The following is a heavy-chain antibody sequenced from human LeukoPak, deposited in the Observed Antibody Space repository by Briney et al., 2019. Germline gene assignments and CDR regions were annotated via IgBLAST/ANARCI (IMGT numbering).Heavy chain of an antibody. CDR1: GGSISSGDYY. CDR3: ARDGDYGFFDY. V-gene: IGHV4-30-4*01. CDR2: IYYSGST. Sequence: SQTLYLTCTVSGGSISSGDYYWSWIRQPPGKGLEWIGYIYYSGSTYYNPSLKNRATISVDTSKNQFSLKLSSVTAADTAVYYCARDGDYGFFDYWGQGTLVTVSS. J-gene: IGHJ4*02. D-gene: IGHD4-17*01.